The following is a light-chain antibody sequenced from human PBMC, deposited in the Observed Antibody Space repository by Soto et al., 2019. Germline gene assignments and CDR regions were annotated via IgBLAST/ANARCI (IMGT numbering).Light chain of an antibody. CDR3: QQYTNWPRT. J-gene: IGKJ1*01. Sequence: EIVMTQSPATLSVSPGERATLSCRASQSVSSKLAWYQQKPGQAPRLLIYGASTRATGISDRFSGGGSGTEFTLTISSLQSEDFAVYYCQQYTNWPRTFGQETKVEIK. CDR1: QSVSSK. V-gene: IGKV3-15*01. CDR2: GAS.